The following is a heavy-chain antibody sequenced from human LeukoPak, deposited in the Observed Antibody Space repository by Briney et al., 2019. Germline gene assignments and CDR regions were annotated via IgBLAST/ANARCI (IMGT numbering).Heavy chain of an antibody. CDR1: GFTFSIFS. CDR2: IRGDGSVN. V-gene: IGHV3-7*01. CDR3: SRDANYYDSSRHYFDAFDI. J-gene: IGHJ3*02. Sequence: PGGSLRLSCAASGFTFSIFSMTWVRQAPGKGLEWVANIRGDGSVNYLLDSVKGRFTISRDNVKNSLSLEMNNLRAEDTAVYYCSRDANYYDSSRHYFDAFDIWGQGTMVTVSS. D-gene: IGHD3-22*01.